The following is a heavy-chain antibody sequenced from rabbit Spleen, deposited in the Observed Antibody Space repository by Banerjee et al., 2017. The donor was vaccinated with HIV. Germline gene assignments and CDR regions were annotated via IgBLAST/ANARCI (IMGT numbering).Heavy chain of an antibody. J-gene: IGHJ4*01. CDR3: ARGSATMTIVITGYYFKL. V-gene: IGHV1S40*01. CDR1: GVSFSISSY. CDR2: IDAGSSGFT. Sequence: QSLEESGGDLVKPGASLTLACTASGVSFSISSYMCWVRQAPGKGLEWIACIDAGSSGFTYFATWAKGRFAISKTSSTTVTLQMTSLTAADTATYFCARGSATMTIVITGYYFKLWGQGTLVTVS. D-gene: IGHD2-1*01.